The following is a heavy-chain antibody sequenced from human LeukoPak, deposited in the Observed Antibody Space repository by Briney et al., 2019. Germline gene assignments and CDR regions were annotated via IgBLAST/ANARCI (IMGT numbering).Heavy chain of an antibody. CDR1: GFTFSSYW. Sequence: PGGSLRLSCAASGFTFSSYWMSWVRQAPGKGLEWVANIKQDGSEKYYVDSVKGRFTISRDNAKNSLYLQMNSLRAKDTAVYYCARDRTSSSWYPIRWFDPWGQGTLVTVSS. V-gene: IGHV3-7*01. CDR3: ARDRTSSSWYPIRWFDP. D-gene: IGHD6-13*01. J-gene: IGHJ5*02. CDR2: IKQDGSEK.